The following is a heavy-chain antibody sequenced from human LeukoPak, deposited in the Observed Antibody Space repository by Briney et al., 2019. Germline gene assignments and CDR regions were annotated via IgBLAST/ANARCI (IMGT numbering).Heavy chain of an antibody. J-gene: IGHJ4*02. CDR2: IYHSGST. CDR3: ARLPPGVDYGSGYVLN. V-gene: IGHV4-38-2*02. D-gene: IGHD3-10*01. CDR1: GYSISSGYY. Sequence: SETLSLTCTVSGYSISSGYYWGWIRQPPGKGLEWIGSIYHSGSTYYNPSLKSRVTISVDTSKNQFSLKLSSVTAADTAVYYCARLPPGVDYGSGYVLNWGQGTLVTVSS.